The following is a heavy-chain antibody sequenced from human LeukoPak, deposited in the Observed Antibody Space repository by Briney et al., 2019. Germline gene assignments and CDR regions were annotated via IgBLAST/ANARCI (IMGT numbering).Heavy chain of an antibody. J-gene: IGHJ4*02. D-gene: IGHD2-2*01. CDR2: ISWNSATI. CDR1: GFTFENYA. CDR3: AKVRDPWHCSSTSCEKYYFDY. V-gene: IGHV3-9*01. Sequence: QSGGSLRLSCAASGFTFENYAMHWVRQGPGKGLEWVSGISWNSATILYADSVKGRFTISRDNAKNSLYLQMNSLRAEDTALYYCAKVRDPWHCSSTSCEKYYFDYWGQGTLVTVSS.